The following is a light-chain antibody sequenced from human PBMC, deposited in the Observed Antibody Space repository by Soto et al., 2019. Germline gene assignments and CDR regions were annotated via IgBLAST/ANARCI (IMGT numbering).Light chain of an antibody. V-gene: IGKV3-20*01. CDR3: QQYGGSPT. Sequence: EIVLTQSPGPLSLSPGEIATLSCRARQSVSSSYLAWYQQKPAHAPRLLIYGASTSATCIPDRFSGSGSGKDFTLTSTRLEPEVCAVYYCQQYGGSPTFGGGTKVEVQ. J-gene: IGKJ4*02. CDR1: QSVSSSY. CDR2: GAS.